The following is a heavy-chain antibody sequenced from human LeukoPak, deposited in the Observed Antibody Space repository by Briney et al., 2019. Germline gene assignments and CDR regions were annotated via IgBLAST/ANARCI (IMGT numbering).Heavy chain of an antibody. V-gene: IGHV3-33*01. CDR2: IWYDGSNQ. CDR1: GFTFSGFG. Sequence: PGGSLRLSCAASGFTFSGFGMHWVRQAPGKGLEWVASIWYDGSNQNYVDSVEGRFTISRDNSKKTLYLQMNSLRADDTAIYFCARATRIVGTRGRDYLDYWGQGTLVTVSS. J-gene: IGHJ4*02. CDR3: ARATRIVGTRGRDYLDY. D-gene: IGHD1-26*01.